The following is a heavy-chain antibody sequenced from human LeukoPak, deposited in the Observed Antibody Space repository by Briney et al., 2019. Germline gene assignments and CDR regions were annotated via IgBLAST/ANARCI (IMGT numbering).Heavy chain of an antibody. CDR3: TTAAAYYERRFDY. CDR2: FDPEDGET. V-gene: IGHV1-24*01. Sequence: ASVKVSCKVSGCTLTELSMHWVRQAPGKGLEWMGGFDPEDGETIYAQKFQGRVTMTEDTSTDTAYMELSSLRSEDTAVYYCTTAAAYYERRFDYWGQGTLVTVSS. D-gene: IGHD3-22*01. J-gene: IGHJ4*02. CDR1: GCTLTELS.